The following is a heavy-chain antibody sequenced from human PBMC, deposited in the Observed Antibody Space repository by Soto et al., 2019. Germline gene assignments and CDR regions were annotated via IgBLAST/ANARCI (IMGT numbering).Heavy chain of an antibody. CDR1: GYTFSSYW. J-gene: IGHJ6*02. CDR3: ARLLYSSRILGMEV. CDR2: IDPSDSET. V-gene: IGHV5-10-1*01. Sequence: GESLKISCKASGYTFSSYWISWVRQMPGKGLEWMGRIDPSDSETKYSPSFEGHVTISADKSITTAYLQWSSLKASDTAMYYCARLLYSSRILGMEVWGQGASVTVSS. D-gene: IGHD6-13*01.